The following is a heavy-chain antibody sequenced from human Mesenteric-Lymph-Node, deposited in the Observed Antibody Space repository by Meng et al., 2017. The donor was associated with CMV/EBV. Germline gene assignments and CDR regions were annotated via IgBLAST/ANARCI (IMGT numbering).Heavy chain of an antibody. Sequence: GESLKISCKGSGYSFTAYWIGWVRQMPGKGLEWVSSISSSSSYIYYADSVKGRFTISRDNAKNSLYLQMNSLRAEDTAVYYCARAPKLGLRFLEWLSPHFDYWGQGTLVTVSS. D-gene: IGHD3-3*01. CDR2: ISSSSSYI. CDR3: ARAPKLGLRFLEWLSPHFDY. J-gene: IGHJ4*02. CDR1: GYSFTAYW. V-gene: IGHV3-21*01.